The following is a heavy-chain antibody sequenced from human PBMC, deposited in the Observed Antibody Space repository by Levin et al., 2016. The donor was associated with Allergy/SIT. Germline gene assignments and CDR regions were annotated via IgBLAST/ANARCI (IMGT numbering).Heavy chain of an antibody. CDR2: IYSNGDQ. CDR3: VHRPSPRVLFFDS. V-gene: IGHV2-5*01. J-gene: IGHJ4*02. D-gene: IGHD1-14*01. Sequence: RQAPGKALEWLALIYSNGDQRYSTSLKSRLTISKDMSKDQVVLTMTNMEPVDTGTYYCVHRPSPRVLFFDSWGQGALVTVSS.